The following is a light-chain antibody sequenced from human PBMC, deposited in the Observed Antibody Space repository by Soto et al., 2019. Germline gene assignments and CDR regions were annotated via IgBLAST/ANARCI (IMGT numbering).Light chain of an antibody. CDR2: DVS. Sequence: QSALTQPASVSGSPGQSITISCTGTSSDVGGYNYVSWYQQHPGKAPKLMIYDVSNRPSGVSNRFSGSKSGNTASLTISGLQAEDEDDYYCSSYTSSSTRRYVFGAGTKLTVL. CDR3: SSYTSSSTRRYV. CDR1: SSDVGGYNY. V-gene: IGLV2-14*01. J-gene: IGLJ1*01.